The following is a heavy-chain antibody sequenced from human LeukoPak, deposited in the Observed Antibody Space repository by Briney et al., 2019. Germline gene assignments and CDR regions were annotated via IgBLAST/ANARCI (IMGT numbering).Heavy chain of an antibody. CDR3: ARGPFLPWSRAVTGPFDY. CDR2: MNPNSGNT. D-gene: IGHD2/OR15-2a*01. Sequence: ASVKVSCKASGYTFTSYEINWVRQATGQGLEWMGWMNPNSGNTGYAQKFQGIVTIIRNTSISTAYMELSSLKSEDTAVYYCARGPFLPWSRAVTGPFDYWGQGTLVTVSS. CDR1: GYTFTSYE. V-gene: IGHV1-8*03. J-gene: IGHJ4*02.